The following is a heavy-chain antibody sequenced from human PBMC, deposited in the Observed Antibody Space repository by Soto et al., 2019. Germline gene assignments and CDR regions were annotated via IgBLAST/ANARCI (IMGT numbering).Heavy chain of an antibody. D-gene: IGHD2-15*01. CDR1: GGSFSGYY. V-gene: IGHV4-34*01. J-gene: IGHJ4*02. Sequence: SETLSLTCAVYGGSFSGYYWSWIRQPPGKGLEWIGEINHSGSTNYNPSLKSRVTISVDTSKNQFSLKLSSVTAADTAVYYCARGRKPESPIVVVAATFYYFDYWGQGTLVTVSS. CDR3: ARGRKPESPIVVVAATFYYFDY. CDR2: INHSGST.